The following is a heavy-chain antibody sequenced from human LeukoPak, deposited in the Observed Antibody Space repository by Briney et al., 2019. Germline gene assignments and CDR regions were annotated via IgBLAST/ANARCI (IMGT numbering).Heavy chain of an antibody. CDR3: AKVPGYSYGYYFDY. CDR1: GFTVSNNY. D-gene: IGHD5-18*01. Sequence: GGSLRLSCAASGFTVSNNYMSWVRQAPGKGLEWVSGISSSGSGDNTYYADSVKGRFTISRDNSKNTLYLQMNSLRAEDTAVYYCAKVPGYSYGYYFDYWGQGTLVTVSS. CDR2: ISSSGSGDNT. V-gene: IGHV3-23*01. J-gene: IGHJ4*02.